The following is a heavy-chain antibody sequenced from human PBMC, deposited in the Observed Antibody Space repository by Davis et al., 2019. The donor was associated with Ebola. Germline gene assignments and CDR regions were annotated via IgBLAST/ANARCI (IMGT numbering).Heavy chain of an antibody. J-gene: IGHJ5*02. CDR2: INHSGST. CDR3: ARTGYYDSSGYYSWAGFDP. V-gene: IGHV4-34*01. CDR1: GGSFSGYY. D-gene: IGHD3-22*01. Sequence: MPSETLSLTCAVYGGSFSGYYWSWTRQPPGKGLEWIGEINHSGSTNYNPSLKSRVTISVDTSKNQFSLKLTSVTAADTAVYYCARTGYYDSSGYYSWAGFDPWGQGTLVTVSS.